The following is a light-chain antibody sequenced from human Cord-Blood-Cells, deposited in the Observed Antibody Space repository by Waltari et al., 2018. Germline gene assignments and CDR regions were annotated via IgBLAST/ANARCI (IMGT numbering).Light chain of an antibody. Sequence: IVMTKSPLSLPVTPGEPASISCRSSQSLLHSNGYNYLHWYLQKPGQSPQLLIYLGSNRASGVPDRFSGSGSGTDFTLKISRVEAEDVGVYYCMQALQTPYTFGQGTKLEIK. CDR3: MQALQTPYT. CDR1: QSLLHSNGYNY. CDR2: LGS. V-gene: IGKV2-28*01. J-gene: IGKJ2*01.